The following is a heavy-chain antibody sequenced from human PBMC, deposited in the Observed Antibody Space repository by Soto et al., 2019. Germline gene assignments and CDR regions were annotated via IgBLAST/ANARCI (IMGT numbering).Heavy chain of an antibody. J-gene: IGHJ4*02. CDR1: GFTFSTYA. V-gene: IGHV3-23*01. CDR3: ANDGYSTSSDHYYFDY. CDR2: ISGSPSST. D-gene: IGHD5-18*01. Sequence: GGSLRLSCAASGFTFSTYAMSWVRQAPGKGLEWVSAISGSPSSTYYADSVKGRFTISRDNAKKTLFLQMNSLRAEDTAIYYCANDGYSTSSDHYYFDYWGQGIRVTVSS.